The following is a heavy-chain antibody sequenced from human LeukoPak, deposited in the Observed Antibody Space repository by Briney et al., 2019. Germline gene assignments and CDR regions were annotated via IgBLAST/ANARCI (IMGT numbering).Heavy chain of an antibody. Sequence: PGGSLRLSCAASEFTFSRYSMNWVRQAPGKGLEWASSISTSSSYMFYAASVKGRFTISRDNAKNSLYLQMNSLRADDTAVYYCARTTDYSSGFDYWGQGTLVTVSS. D-gene: IGHD6-19*01. CDR2: ISTSSSYM. V-gene: IGHV3-21*01. CDR3: ARTTDYSSGFDY. CDR1: EFTFSRYS. J-gene: IGHJ4*02.